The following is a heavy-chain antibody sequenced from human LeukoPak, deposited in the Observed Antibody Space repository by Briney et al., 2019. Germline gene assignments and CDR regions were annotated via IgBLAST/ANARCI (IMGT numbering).Heavy chain of an antibody. CDR3: ARRGSGYDINWFDP. CDR1: GYSFTRYW. V-gene: IGHV5-51*01. CDR2: IYPGDSDT. D-gene: IGHD5-12*01. J-gene: IGHJ5*02. Sequence: GESLKISCKGSGYSFTRYWIAWVRQMPGKGLEWMGIIYPGDSDTRYSPSFQGQVTISADKSITTASLQWNSLKASDTAMYYCARRGSGYDINWFDPWGQGTLVTVSS.